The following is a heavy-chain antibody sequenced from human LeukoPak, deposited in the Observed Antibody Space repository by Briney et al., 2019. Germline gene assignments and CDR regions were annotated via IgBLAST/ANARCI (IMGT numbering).Heavy chain of an antibody. CDR2: ISASGGST. CDR1: GVIFNNYA. CDR3: AKHAGTTRQTKDY. D-gene: IGHD1-1*01. Sequence: GRSLRLSCAVSGVIFNNYAMSWVRQAPGRGPEWVSVISASGGSTYYADSVKGRFTISRDNSNNRLYLEMNSLRAEDTAVYYCAKHAGTTRQTKDYWGQGTLVTVSS. J-gene: IGHJ4*02. V-gene: IGHV3-23*01.